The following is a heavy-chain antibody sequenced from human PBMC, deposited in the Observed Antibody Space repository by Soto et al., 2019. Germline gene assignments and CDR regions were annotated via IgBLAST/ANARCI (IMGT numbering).Heavy chain of an antibody. CDR3: AKPDGVWKEYYFDY. Sequence: GGSLRLSCAASGFTFSSYAMSWVRQAPGKGLEWVSAISGSGGSTYYADSVKGRFTISRDNSKNTLYLQMNSLRAKDTAVYYCAKPDGVWKEYYFDYWGQGTLVTVSS. J-gene: IGHJ4*02. CDR1: GFTFSSYA. CDR2: ISGSGGST. V-gene: IGHV3-23*01. D-gene: IGHD2-8*01.